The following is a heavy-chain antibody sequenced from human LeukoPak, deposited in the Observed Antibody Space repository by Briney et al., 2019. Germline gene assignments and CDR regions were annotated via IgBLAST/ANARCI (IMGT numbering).Heavy chain of an antibody. J-gene: IGHJ4*02. V-gene: IGHV4-59*12. CDR3: ARSRITMPLDY. D-gene: IGHD3-10*01. CDR2: IYHSGST. CDR1: GGSISSYY. Sequence: PSETLSLTCTVSGGSISSYYWSWIRQPPGKGLEWIGYIYHSGSTYYNPSLKSRVTISVDRSKNQFSLKLSSVTAADTAVYYCARSRITMPLDYWGQGTLVTVSS.